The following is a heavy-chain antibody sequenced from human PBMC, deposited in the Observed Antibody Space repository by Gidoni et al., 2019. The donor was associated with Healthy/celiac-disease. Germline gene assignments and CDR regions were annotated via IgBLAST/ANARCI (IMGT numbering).Heavy chain of an antibody. V-gene: IGHV4-31*03. Sequence: QVQLQASGPGLVKPSQTLSLTCPFSGCSISSGGSYWSWNRQPPGKGLAWIGYIYYSGSTYYNPSLKSRGTISVDTSKNQFSLKLSSVTAADKDVYYCARGGLRLLEWLFQDAFDIWGQGTMVTVSS. J-gene: IGHJ3*02. CDR2: IYYSGST. CDR3: ARGGLRLLEWLFQDAFDI. CDR1: GCSISSGGSY. D-gene: IGHD3-3*01.